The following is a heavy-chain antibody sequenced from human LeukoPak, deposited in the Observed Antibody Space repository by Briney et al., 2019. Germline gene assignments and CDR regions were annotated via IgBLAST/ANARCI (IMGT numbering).Heavy chain of an antibody. CDR1: GGSISSYY. V-gene: IGHV4-59*01. J-gene: IGHJ3*02. Sequence: PSETLSLTCTVSGGSISSYYWSWIRQLPGKGLEWIGYIYYSGSTNYNPSLKSRVTISVDTSKNQFSLKLSSVTAADTAVYYCARGRLGPDAFDIWGQGTMVTVSS. CDR3: ARGRLGPDAFDI. D-gene: IGHD6-19*01. CDR2: IYYSGST.